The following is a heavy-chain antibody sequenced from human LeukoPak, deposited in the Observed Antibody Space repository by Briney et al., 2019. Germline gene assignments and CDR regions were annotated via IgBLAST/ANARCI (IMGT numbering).Heavy chain of an antibody. CDR1: GYKFSTYW. J-gene: IGHJ3*01. CDR3: ARPNITSYYDSSGYDAFDV. Sequence: PGESLKISCKGSGYKFSTYWVAWVRQMPGKGLEWMGIIYPDDSDTRYSPSFQGQVTISADKSINTAYLQWSSLKAPDTAMYFCARPNITSYYDSSGYDAFDVWGQGTLVAVSS. V-gene: IGHV5-51*01. D-gene: IGHD3-22*01. CDR2: IYPDDSDT.